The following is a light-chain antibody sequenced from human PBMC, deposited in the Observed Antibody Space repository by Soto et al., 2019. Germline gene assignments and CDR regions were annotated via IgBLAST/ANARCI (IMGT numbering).Light chain of an antibody. CDR2: GAS. J-gene: IGKJ1*01. Sequence: DIVLTQSPVTLSLSQGERATLSCRASQSVRSNFLAWYQQKPGQAPRLLIYGASNRATGIPDRFSGSGSGTDFTLTITRLEPEDFAMYYCQRYDSLRTFGQGTKVDI. V-gene: IGKV3-20*01. CDR3: QRYDSLRT. CDR1: QSVRSNF.